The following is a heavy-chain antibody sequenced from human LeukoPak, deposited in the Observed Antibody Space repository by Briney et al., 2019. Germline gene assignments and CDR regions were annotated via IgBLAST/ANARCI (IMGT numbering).Heavy chain of an antibody. Sequence: GGSLRLSCAASGFTFSDHYMSWIRQAPGKGLEWISYISSSGSSIYYADSVKGRFTISRDNAKNSVYLQMNSLRDEDTAVYYCARDVEKRLVLGRFDPWGQGSLVTVSS. D-gene: IGHD6-25*01. CDR2: ISSSGSSI. V-gene: IGHV3-11*01. J-gene: IGHJ5*02. CDR3: ARDVEKRLVLGRFDP. CDR1: GFTFSDHY.